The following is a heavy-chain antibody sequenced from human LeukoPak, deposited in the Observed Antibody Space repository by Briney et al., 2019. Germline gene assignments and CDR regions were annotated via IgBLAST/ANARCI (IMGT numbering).Heavy chain of an antibody. V-gene: IGHV3-33*01. D-gene: IGHD3-22*01. Sequence: PGGSLRLSCAASGFTFSSYGMHWVRQAPGKGLEWVAVIWYDGSNKYYADSVKGRFTISRDNAKNSLYLQMNSLRAEDTAVYYCARASPYSYYYDSSGYYYVDYWGQGTLVTVSS. CDR3: ARASPYSYYYDSSGYYYVDY. J-gene: IGHJ4*02. CDR1: GFTFSSYG. CDR2: IWYDGSNK.